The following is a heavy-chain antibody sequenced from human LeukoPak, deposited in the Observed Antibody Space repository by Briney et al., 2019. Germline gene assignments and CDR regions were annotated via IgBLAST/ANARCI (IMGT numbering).Heavy chain of an antibody. CDR1: GFSLSSSV. CDR3: AREGHSSGNCGMFDI. J-gene: IGHJ3*02. V-gene: IGHV3-64*01. Sequence: GGSLRLSCAASGFSLSSSVMHWVRQGPGKGLEYVSGIDGSGSSTHYANSLEDRFTISKDNSKNTLYLQMGSLRVEDMAVYYCAREGHSSGNCGMFDIWGQGTMVTVSS. CDR2: IDGSGSST. D-gene: IGHD3-22*01.